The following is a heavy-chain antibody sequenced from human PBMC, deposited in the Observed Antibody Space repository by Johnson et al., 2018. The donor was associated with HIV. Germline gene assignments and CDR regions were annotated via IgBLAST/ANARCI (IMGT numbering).Heavy chain of an antibody. D-gene: IGHD2-21*02. J-gene: IGHJ3*02. CDR3: ARGGGCGGDCYSGYDAFDI. V-gene: IGHV3-30*02. CDR1: GFSFNSYG. CDR2: IQYDGSNT. Sequence: QVQLVEPGGGVVQPGGSLRLSCAALGFSFNSYGMHWVRQAPGKGLEWVAFIQYDGSNTYYADSVKGRFTISRDNSKTTLYLQMNSLRTWDTAVYYCARGGGCGGDCYSGYDAFDIWSQGTMVTVSS.